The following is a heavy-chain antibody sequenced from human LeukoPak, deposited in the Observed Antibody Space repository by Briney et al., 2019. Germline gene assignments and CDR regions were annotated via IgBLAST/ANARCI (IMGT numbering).Heavy chain of an antibody. CDR1: GFSFDDYA. Sequence: GGSLRLSCAASGFSFDDYAMHWVRQAPGKGLEWVSGISWNSGSIGYADSVKGRFTISRDNAKNSLYLQMNSLRAEDTALYYCAKANYYDSSGWIGYWGQGTLVTVSS. J-gene: IGHJ4*02. D-gene: IGHD3-22*01. CDR2: ISWNSGSI. CDR3: AKANYYDSSGWIGY. V-gene: IGHV3-9*01.